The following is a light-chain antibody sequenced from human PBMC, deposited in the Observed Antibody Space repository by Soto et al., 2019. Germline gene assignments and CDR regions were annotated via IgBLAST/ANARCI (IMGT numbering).Light chain of an antibody. CDR2: DAS. CDR3: QQYDNFSSIT. Sequence: IQLTQSPSSLSASVGDRVTITYQASQDITIYLHWYQQKAGKAPKLLIYDASHLEKGVPSRFSGGGSGTNFTVIIRSLQPEDIATYYCQQYDNFSSITFGQGTRLEIK. V-gene: IGKV1-33*01. J-gene: IGKJ5*01. CDR1: QDITIY.